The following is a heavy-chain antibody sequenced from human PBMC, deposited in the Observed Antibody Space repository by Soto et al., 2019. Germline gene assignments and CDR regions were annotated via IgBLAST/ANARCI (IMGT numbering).Heavy chain of an antibody. V-gene: IGHV3-53*01. Sequence: PGGSLRLSCEASGFTFNDYSMDWVRQAPGKGLEWVSVFYTGGTTSYADSVKGRFTISRDNSKNTLYLQMNSLRAEDTAVYFCARGLGRVAARPPFDSWGLGTLVTVSS. CDR2: FYTGGTT. CDR1: GFTFNDYS. D-gene: IGHD6-6*01. CDR3: ARGLGRVAARPPFDS. J-gene: IGHJ4*02.